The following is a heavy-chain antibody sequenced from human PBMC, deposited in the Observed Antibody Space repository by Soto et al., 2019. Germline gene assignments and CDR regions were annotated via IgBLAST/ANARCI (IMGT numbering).Heavy chain of an antibody. CDR3: ARDGRAVAADYYYYYGMDV. J-gene: IGHJ6*02. CDR1: GGTFSSYA. CDR2: IIPIFGTA. Sequence: GASVKVSCKASGGTFSSYAISWVRQAPGQALEWMGGIIPIFGTANYAQKFQGRVTITADESTSTAYMELSSLRSEDTAVYYCARDGRAVAADYYYYYGMDVWGQGTTVTVSS. V-gene: IGHV1-69*13. D-gene: IGHD6-19*01.